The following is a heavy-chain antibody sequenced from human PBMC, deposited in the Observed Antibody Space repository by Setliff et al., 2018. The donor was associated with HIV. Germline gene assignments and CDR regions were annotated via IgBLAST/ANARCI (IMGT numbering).Heavy chain of an antibody. CDR3: ARKDSSSFDY. CDR2: ISSSTNTI. D-gene: IGHD6-13*01. Sequence: PGGSLRLSCAASGFTFSSYGMHWVRQAPGKGLEWVSHISSSTNTIYYADSVKGRFTISRDNAKNSLYLQMNSLRAEDTAVYYCARKDSSSFDYWGQGTLVTVSS. CDR1: GFTFSSYG. V-gene: IGHV3-48*01. J-gene: IGHJ4*02.